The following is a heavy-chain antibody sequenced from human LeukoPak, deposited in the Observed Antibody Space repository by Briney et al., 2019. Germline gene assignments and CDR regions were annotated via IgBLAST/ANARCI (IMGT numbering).Heavy chain of an antibody. D-gene: IGHD6-13*01. CDR3: TTAPLNSSSWYDDYFDY. V-gene: IGHV3-15*01. CDR1: GFTFSNAW. Sequence: PGGSLRLSCAASGFTFSNAWMSWVRQAPGKGLEWVGRIKSKTDGGTTDYAAPVKGRFTISRDDSKNTLYLQMNSLKTEDTAVYYCTTAPLNSSSWYDDYFDYWGQGTLVTVSS. J-gene: IGHJ4*02. CDR2: IKSKTDGGTT.